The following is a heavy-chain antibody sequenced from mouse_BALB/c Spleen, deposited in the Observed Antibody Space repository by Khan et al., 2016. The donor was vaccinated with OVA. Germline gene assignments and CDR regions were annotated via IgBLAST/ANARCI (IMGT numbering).Heavy chain of an antibody. V-gene: IGHV3-2*02. CDR2: IKYSGIT. D-gene: IGHD1-1*01. CDR1: GYSITSDYA. J-gene: IGHJ2*01. Sequence: EVQLVESGPGLVKPSQSPSLTCTVTGYSITSDYAWNWIRQFPGNRLEWMGYIKYSGITSYNPSLKSRISITRDTSKNQFFLQLNSVTTEDTATYYCARSGTISTVVVTDFDFWGQGTTLTVSS. CDR3: ARSGTISTVVVTDFDF.